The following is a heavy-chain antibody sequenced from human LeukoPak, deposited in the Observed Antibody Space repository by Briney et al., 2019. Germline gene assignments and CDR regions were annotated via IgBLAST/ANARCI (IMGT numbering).Heavy chain of an antibody. D-gene: IGHD3-10*01. CDR1: GASIPSTDYY. CDR2: IYYNGNT. Sequence: PSQTLSLTCTVSGASIPSTDYYWSWIRQPPGKGLEWIGYIYYNGNTHTNPSLKSRLTISVDTSKNQFSLKLSSVTAADTAVYYCARNYYGSGSYYPLDYWGQGTLVTVSS. J-gene: IGHJ4*02. CDR3: ARNYYGSGSYYPLDY. V-gene: IGHV4-30-4*01.